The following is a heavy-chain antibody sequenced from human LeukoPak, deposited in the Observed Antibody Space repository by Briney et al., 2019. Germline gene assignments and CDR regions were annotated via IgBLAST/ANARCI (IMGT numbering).Heavy chain of an antibody. CDR3: AARIKRDSGVANLVD. CDR1: GDSSSSYS. J-gene: IGHJ4*02. CDR2: MHNGVHT. D-gene: IGHD4/OR15-4a*01. Sequence: PSETLSLTWAVPGDSSSSYSWSWIRQPPGKGLEWIGYMHNGVHTNYNPSLKSRVTISGDTSKNQFSLKLTSVTAADTAIYYCAARIKRDSGVANLVDWGGGTLVTVSS. V-gene: IGHV4-59*01.